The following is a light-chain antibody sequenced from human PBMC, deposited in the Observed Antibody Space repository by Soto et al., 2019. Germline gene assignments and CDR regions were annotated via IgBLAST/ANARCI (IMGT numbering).Light chain of an antibody. CDR1: SSDVGGYNY. CDR3: CSYAGSVYV. V-gene: IGLV2-11*01. CDR2: DVS. J-gene: IGLJ1*01. Sequence: QSALTQPRSVSGSPGQSVTISCTGTSSDVGGYNYVSWYQQHPGKAPKLMIYDVSKRPSGVPHRFSGSKSGNTASLTISGLQAEDEADYYCCSYAGSVYVFGTGTKVTVL.